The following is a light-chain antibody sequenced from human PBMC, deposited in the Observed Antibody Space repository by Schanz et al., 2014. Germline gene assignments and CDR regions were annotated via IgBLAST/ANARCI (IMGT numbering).Light chain of an antibody. V-gene: IGKV3-15*01. Sequence: EIVMTQSPATLSVSPGDRATLSCRASESVNVNLAWYQQKPGQAPRLLIYGASTRATAFPARFSGSGSGTEFTLTISSLQSEDFAVYYCQQYSYWPLTFGQGTKVEIK. J-gene: IGKJ1*01. CDR1: ESVNVN. CDR2: GAS. CDR3: QQYSYWPLT.